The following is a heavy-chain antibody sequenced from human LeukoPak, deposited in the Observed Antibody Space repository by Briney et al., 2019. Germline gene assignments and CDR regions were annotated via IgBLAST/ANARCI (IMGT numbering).Heavy chain of an antibody. D-gene: IGHD3-22*01. V-gene: IGHV3-7*01. Sequence: PGGSLRLSCAASGFTFSRYWMSWVRQAPGKGLEWVANIKHDGSEKYYLDSVKGRFTISRDNAKNSLYLQMNSLRAEDTAVYYCAGVGAYYDSSNRAFDIWGQGTMVTVSS. CDR1: GFTFSRYW. CDR3: AGVGAYYDSSNRAFDI. J-gene: IGHJ3*02. CDR2: IKHDGSEK.